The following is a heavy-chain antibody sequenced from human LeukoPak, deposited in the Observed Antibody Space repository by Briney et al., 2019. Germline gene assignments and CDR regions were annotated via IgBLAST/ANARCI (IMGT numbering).Heavy chain of an antibody. D-gene: IGHD2-2*01. J-gene: IGHJ4*02. CDR3: AIAGDSSTGGYWCFGY. V-gene: IGHV5-51*01. CDR2: IYPGDSDT. Sequence: GESLKISCKGSGYRFTSYWIGWVRQMPGKGLEWMAIIYPGDSDTRYNPSFQGQVSISADKSNDTAYLHCGSLKASDTAMYYCAIAGDSSTGGYWCFGYWGQGTLVTVSS. CDR1: GYRFTSYW.